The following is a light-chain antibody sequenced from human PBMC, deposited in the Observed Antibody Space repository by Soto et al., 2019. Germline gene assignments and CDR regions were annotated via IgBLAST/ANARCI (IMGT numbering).Light chain of an antibody. CDR3: QTWGTDIKGV. Sequence: QSVLTQSPSASASLGASVKLTCTLSSGHSSYAIAWHQQQPEKGPRYLMKLNSDVSHTKGDGIPDRFSGSSSGAERYLTISSLQSEDEADYYCQTWGTDIKGVFGGGTKLTVL. V-gene: IGLV4-69*01. CDR1: SGHSSYA. J-gene: IGLJ2*01. CDR2: LNSDVSH.